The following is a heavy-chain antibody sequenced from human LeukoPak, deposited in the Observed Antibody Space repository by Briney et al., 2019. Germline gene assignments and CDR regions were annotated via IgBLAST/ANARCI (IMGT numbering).Heavy chain of an antibody. CDR1: GFTVSSNY. D-gene: IGHD3-10*01. Sequence: GGSLRLSCAASGFTVSSNYMSWVRQAPGKGLEWVSVIYSGGSTYYADSVKDRFTISRDNSKNTLYLQMNSLRAEDTAVYYCARGLYTGSPFDYWGQGTLVTVSS. CDR3: ARGLYTGSPFDY. CDR2: IYSGGST. J-gene: IGHJ4*02. V-gene: IGHV3-53*01.